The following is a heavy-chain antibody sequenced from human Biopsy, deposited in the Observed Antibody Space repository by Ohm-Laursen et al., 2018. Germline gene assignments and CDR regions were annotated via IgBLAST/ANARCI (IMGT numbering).Heavy chain of an antibody. Sequence: SLRLSCAASGFGFYAMHWVRQPPGKGLGWLAVSSFDGSNKFYAESVRGRFTISRDNSKNTLYLQMNSLRAEDTAVYYCAKVSPTILSSFDYWGQGTLVTVSS. D-gene: IGHD3-9*01. CDR3: AKVSPTILSSFDY. V-gene: IGHV3-30*07. CDR1: GFGFYA. CDR2: SSFDGSNK. J-gene: IGHJ4*02.